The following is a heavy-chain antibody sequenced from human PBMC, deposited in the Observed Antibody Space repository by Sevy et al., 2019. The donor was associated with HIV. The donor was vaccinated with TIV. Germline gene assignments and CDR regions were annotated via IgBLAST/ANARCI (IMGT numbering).Heavy chain of an antibody. CDR1: EFMFSTYA. V-gene: IGHV3-30-3*01. J-gene: IGHJ4*02. CDR2: ISYDGSSH. D-gene: IGHD6-19*01. Sequence: GESQKISCAASEFMFSTYAMHWVRQAPGKGLEWVAVISYDGSSHYYADSVKGRFTISRDNSKNTLFLQMNSLRLEDTAFYYCARDAGYSTDWYPSDYWGQGTLVTVSS. CDR3: ARDAGYSTDWYPSDY.